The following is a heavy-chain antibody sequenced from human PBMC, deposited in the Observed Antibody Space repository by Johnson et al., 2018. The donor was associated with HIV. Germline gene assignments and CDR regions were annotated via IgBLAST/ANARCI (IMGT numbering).Heavy chain of an antibody. D-gene: IGHD4-17*01. CDR1: GFTFSDYY. CDR3: AKDRHDYGDLDAFDI. Sequence: QVQLVESGGGLAQPGRSLRLSCAASGFTFSDYYMTWIRQAPGKGLEWVSYISRSGSTIYYADSVKGRFTISRDNAKNSLYLQMNSLRAEDTALYYCAKDRHDYGDLDAFDIWGQGTMVTVSS. J-gene: IGHJ3*02. CDR2: ISRSGSTI. V-gene: IGHV3-11*01.